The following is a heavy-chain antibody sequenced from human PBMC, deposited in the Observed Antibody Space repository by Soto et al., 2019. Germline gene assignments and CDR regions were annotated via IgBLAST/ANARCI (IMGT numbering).Heavy chain of an antibody. CDR3: AKETSRFAVPPALDY. CDR2: ISYDGRNK. D-gene: IGHD2-2*01. Sequence: GGSLRLSCASSGFTFISYAMHWVRQAPGKGLEWVAGISYDGRNKFSADSVKGRFTISRDNSQNTLYLQMNSLRPEDTAVYYCAKETSRFAVPPALDYWGQGTLVTVSS. V-gene: IGHV3-30*18. CDR1: GFTFISYA. J-gene: IGHJ4*02.